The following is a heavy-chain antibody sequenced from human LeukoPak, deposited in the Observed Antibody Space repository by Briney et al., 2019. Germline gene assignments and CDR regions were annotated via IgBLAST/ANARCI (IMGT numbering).Heavy chain of an antibody. CDR2: INHSGST. V-gene: IGHV4-34*01. J-gene: IGHJ4*02. CDR3: ARRGSSTLWY. Sequence: PGGSLRLSCAASGFTFSSYSMNWVRQPPGKGLEWIGEINHSGSTNYNPSLKSRVTISVDTSKNQFSLKLSSVTAADTAVYYCARRGSSTLWYWGQGTLVTVSS. CDR1: GFTFSSYS. D-gene: IGHD1-26*01.